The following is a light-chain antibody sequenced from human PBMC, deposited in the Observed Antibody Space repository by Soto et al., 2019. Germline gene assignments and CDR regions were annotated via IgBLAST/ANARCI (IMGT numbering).Light chain of an antibody. CDR3: QQSGSSPIT. Sequence: EIVLTQSPATLSLSPGERASLSCRASQSVSSYLAWYQQKPGQAPRLLIYDASNRATGIPARFSGSGSGTDFTLTISRLEPEDFAVYYCQQSGSSPITFGQGTRLEIK. CDR1: QSVSSY. V-gene: IGKV3-11*01. CDR2: DAS. J-gene: IGKJ5*01.